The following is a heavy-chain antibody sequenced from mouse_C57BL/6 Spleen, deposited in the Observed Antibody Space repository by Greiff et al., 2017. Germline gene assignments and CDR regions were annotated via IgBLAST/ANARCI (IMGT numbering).Heavy chain of an antibody. V-gene: IGHV1-55*01. Sequence: QVQLKQPGAELVKPGASVKMSCKASGYTFTSYWITWVKQRPGQGLEWIGAIYPGSGSTNYNEKFKSKATLTVDKSSSTAYMQISSLTSEDSAVYYCARGGDYAYFDYWGQGTTLTVSS. CDR2: IYPGSGST. CDR3: ARGGDYAYFDY. D-gene: IGHD2-4*01. CDR1: GYTFTSYW. J-gene: IGHJ2*01.